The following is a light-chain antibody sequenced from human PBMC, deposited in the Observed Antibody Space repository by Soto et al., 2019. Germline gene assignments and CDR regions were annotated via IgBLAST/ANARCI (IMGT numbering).Light chain of an antibody. Sequence: DIQMTQSPSSLSASVGDRFTITCGASQSINNYLSWYQQKSGKAPYRLIFGASTLASGVPSRFSGSGSGTNFTLTISGLQPEDFETYYCQQSYSNPPLFGQGTKVDIK. J-gene: IGKJ1*01. CDR3: QQSYSNPPL. V-gene: IGKV1-39*01. CDR1: QSINNY. CDR2: GAS.